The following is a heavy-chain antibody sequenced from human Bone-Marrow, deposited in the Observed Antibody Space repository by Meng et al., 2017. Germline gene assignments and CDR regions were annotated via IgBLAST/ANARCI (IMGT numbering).Heavy chain of an antibody. V-gene: IGHV4-34*01. CDR1: GGSFSDYY. D-gene: IGHD5-12*01. Sequence: QGQLQQWGAGLVKPSETLSLTCAVYGGSFSDYYWSWIRQPPGKGLEWIGEINHSGSTNYNPSLKSRATISVDTSKNQFSLKLSSVTAADTAVYYCARERGKWLRFGPFDYWGQGTLVTVSS. CDR3: ARERGKWLRFGPFDY. CDR2: INHSGST. J-gene: IGHJ4*02.